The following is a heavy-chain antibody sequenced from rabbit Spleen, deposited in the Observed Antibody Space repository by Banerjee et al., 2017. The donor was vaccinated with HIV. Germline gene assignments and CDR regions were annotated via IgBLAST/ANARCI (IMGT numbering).Heavy chain of an antibody. CDR2: INAATGKP. D-gene: IGHD2-1*01. J-gene: IGHJ4*01. V-gene: IGHV1S45*01. Sequence: QEQLVESGGGLVQPEGSLTLTCKASGFSFSDRDVMCWVRQAPGKGLEWIACINAATGKPVYATWAKGRFPISKTASTTVTLQMTSLTAADTATYFCARGVDSTQFNLWGPGTLVTVS. CDR3: ARGVDSTQFNL. CDR1: GFSFSDRDV.